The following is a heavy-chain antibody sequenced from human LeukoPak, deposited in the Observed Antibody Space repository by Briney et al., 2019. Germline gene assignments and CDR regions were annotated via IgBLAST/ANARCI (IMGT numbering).Heavy chain of an antibody. CDR1: GGSFSGYY. CDR2: INHSGST. J-gene: IGHJ6*02. Sequence: PSETLSLTCAVYGGSFSGYYWSWIRQPPGKGLEWIGEINHSGSTNYNPSLKSRVTISVDTSKNQFSLKLSSVTAADTAVYYCARGGLGTVVKGHYYYYYGMDVWGQGTTVTVSS. D-gene: IGHD4-23*01. V-gene: IGHV4-34*01. CDR3: ARGGLGTVVKGHYYYYYGMDV.